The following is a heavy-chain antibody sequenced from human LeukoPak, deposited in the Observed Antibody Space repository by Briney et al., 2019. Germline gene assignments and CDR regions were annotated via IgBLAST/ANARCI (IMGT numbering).Heavy chain of an antibody. Sequence: GESLKISSKGSGYTFTNYWIAWVRQMPGKGLEWMGIIYPGDSDTRYSPSFHGQVTLSVDKSISTAYLQWSSLKASDAAMYYCARHPSGNSNSWSDYWGQGTLVTVSS. J-gene: IGHJ4*02. CDR2: IYPGDSDT. V-gene: IGHV5-51*01. CDR1: GYTFTNYW. D-gene: IGHD2/OR15-2a*01. CDR3: ARHPSGNSNSWSDY.